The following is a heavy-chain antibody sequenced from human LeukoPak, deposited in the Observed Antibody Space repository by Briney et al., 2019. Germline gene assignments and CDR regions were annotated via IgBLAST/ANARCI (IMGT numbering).Heavy chain of an antibody. CDR2: IGDNGGDT. J-gene: IGHJ4*02. CDR3: GRDWKLDY. D-gene: IGHD1-1*01. CDR1: GFTFSSYA. Sequence: PGGSLRLSCAASGFTFSSYAMSCVPQAPAKALEWVSAIGDNGGDTKYAVSVKGRFTISRDNSRSALYLQMNTLRVEDTAIYYCGRDWKLDYWGQGTLVTVSS. V-gene: IGHV3-23*01.